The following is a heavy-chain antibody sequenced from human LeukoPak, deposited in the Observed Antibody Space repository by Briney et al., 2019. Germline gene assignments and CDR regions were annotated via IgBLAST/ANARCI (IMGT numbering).Heavy chain of an antibody. V-gene: IGHV1-8*01. J-gene: IGHJ3*02. D-gene: IGHD5-18*01. CDR1: GYTFTSYD. CDR3: ARVAGGWYWSGYSYGYESAFDI. Sequence: ASVTVSCKASGYTFTSYDINWVRQATGQGLEWMGWMNPNSGNTGYAQKFQGRVTMTRNTSISTAYMELSSLRSEDTAVYYCARVAGGWYWSGYSYGYESAFDIWGQGTMVTVSS. CDR2: MNPNSGNT.